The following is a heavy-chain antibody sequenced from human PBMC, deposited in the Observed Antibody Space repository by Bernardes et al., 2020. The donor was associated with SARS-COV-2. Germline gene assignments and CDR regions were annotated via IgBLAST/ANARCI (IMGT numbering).Heavy chain of an antibody. J-gene: IGHJ4*02. CDR1: GFTFSSYA. V-gene: IGHV3-64D*06. CDR2: ISSNGGST. Sequence: GGSLRLSCSASGFTFSSYAMHWVRQAPGKGLEYVSAISSNGGSTYYADSVKGRFTISRDNSKNTLYLQMSSLRAEDTAVYYCVKDRWDTAMGHTGYFDYWGQGTLVTVSS. CDR3: VKDRWDTAMGHTGYFDY. D-gene: IGHD5-18*01.